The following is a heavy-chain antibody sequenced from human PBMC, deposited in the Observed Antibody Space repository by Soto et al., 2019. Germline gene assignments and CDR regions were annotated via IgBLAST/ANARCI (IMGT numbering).Heavy chain of an antibody. CDR2: INSDGSST. J-gene: IGHJ3*02. V-gene: IGHV3-74*01. Sequence: EVQLVESGGGLVQPGGSLRLSCAASGFTFSSYWMHWVRQAPGKGLVWVSRINSDGSSTSYADSVKGRFTISRDNAKNTLYLQLNSLRAEDTALYYSARGKMRLNAFDIWGQGTMVTISS. CDR3: ARGKMRLNAFDI. CDR1: GFTFSSYW.